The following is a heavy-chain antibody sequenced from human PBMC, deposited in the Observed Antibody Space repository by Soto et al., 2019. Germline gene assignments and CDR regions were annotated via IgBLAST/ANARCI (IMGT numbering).Heavy chain of an antibody. V-gene: IGHV3-9*01. Sequence: EVQLVESGGGLVQPGRSLRLSCAASGFTFDDYAMHWVRQAPGKGLEWVSGISWNSGSIGYADSVKGRFTISRDNAKNSLYLQMNSLRAEDTAVYYCARDAASYYYDSSGYHFDYWGQGTLVTVSS. D-gene: IGHD3-22*01. J-gene: IGHJ4*02. CDR1: GFTFDDYA. CDR3: ARDAASYYYDSSGYHFDY. CDR2: ISWNSGSI.